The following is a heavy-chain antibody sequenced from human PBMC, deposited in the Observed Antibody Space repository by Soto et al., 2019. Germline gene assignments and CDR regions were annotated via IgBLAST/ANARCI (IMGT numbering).Heavy chain of an antibody. CDR1: GFTFNTYA. CDR2: IGAIGGST. CDR3: ARDRDCFDS. V-gene: IGHV3-23*01. J-gene: IGHJ4*02. Sequence: EVQLLESGGGLVQPGGFLRLSCAASGFTFNTYAMTWVRQAPGKGLEWVSSIGAIGGSTYYADSVKGRFTSSRASSMNTVYLQVNSLRAEDTAVYYCARDRDCFDSWGQGTLVTVSS.